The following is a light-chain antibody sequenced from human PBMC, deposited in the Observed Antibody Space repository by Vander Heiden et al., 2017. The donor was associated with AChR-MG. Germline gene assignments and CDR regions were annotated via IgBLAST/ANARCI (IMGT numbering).Light chain of an antibody. CDR3: QRRSNWPPT. J-gene: IGKJ1*01. CDR1: QRVSRN. V-gene: IGKV3-11*01. Sequence: ETVLTQSSGSLYLFRGETAALSPRASQRVSRNFAWYHQTPGQAPGLLIYDTSSGATGLPARFSGSGSGTDFTLTISSLEPEDFAVYYCQRRSNWPPTFGQGTKVEIK. CDR2: DTS.